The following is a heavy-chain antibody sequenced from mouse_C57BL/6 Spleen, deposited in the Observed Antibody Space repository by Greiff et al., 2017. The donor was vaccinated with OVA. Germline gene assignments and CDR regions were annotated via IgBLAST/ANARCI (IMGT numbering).Heavy chain of an antibody. CDR1: GFSLTSYG. CDR2: IWSGGST. Sequence: VKLMESGPGLVQPSQSLSITCTVSGFSLTSYGVHWVRQSPGKGLEWLGVIWSGGSTDYNAAFISRLSISKDNSKSQVFFKMNSLQADDTAIYYCASNYYGSSYYFDYWGQGTTLTVSS. CDR3: ASNYYGSSYYFDY. V-gene: IGHV2-2*01. D-gene: IGHD1-1*01. J-gene: IGHJ2*01.